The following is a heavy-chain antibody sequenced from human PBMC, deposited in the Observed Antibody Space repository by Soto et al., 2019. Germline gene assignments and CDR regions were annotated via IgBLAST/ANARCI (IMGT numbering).Heavy chain of an antibody. V-gene: IGHV1-2*02. CDR2: INPNSGGT. J-gene: IGHJ4*02. CDR1: GYSFTGYY. CDR3: ARDLAKGGGSAGFDY. D-gene: IGHD1-26*01. Sequence: ASVKVSCKASGYSFTGYYLHWVRQAPGQGLEWMGWINPNSGGTNYAQKFQGRVTMTSDTSINTAYLELSRLRSDDTAVYYCARDLAKGGGSAGFDYWGQGTLVTVSS.